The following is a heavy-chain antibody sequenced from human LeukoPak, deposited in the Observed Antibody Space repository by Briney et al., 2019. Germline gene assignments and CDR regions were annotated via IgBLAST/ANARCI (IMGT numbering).Heavy chain of an antibody. CDR3: ARVRDPSQDYYDSSGYYYMDV. Sequence: ASVKVSCKASSYTFTSYGISWVRQAPGQGLEWMGWISAYNGNTNYAQKLQGRVTMTTDTSTSTAYMELRSLRSDDTAVYYCARVRDPSQDYYDSSGYYYMDVWGKGTTVTVSS. CDR2: ISAYNGNT. V-gene: IGHV1-18*01. J-gene: IGHJ6*03. CDR1: SYTFTSYG. D-gene: IGHD3-22*01.